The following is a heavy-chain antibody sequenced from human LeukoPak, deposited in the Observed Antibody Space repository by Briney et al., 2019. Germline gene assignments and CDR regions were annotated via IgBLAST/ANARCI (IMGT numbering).Heavy chain of an antibody. CDR1: GFTFGDYA. D-gene: IGHD3-10*01. CDR2: IRSKAYGGTT. CDR3: TRDFYGSGSYFDY. J-gene: IGHJ4*02. Sequence: GGSLRLSCTASGFTFGDYAMSWVRQAPGKGLEWVGFIRSKAYGGTTEYAASVKGRFTISRDDSKSIAYLQMNSLTTEDTAVYYCTRDFYGSGSYFDYWGQGTLVTVSS. V-gene: IGHV3-49*04.